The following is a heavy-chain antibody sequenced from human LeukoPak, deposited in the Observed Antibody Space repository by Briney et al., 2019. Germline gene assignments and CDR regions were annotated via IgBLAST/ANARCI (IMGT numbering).Heavy chain of an antibody. CDR2: INHSGST. D-gene: IGHD3-10*01. Sequence: SETLSLTCAVYGGSFSGYYWSWLRQTPGKGLEWIGEINHSGSTNYNPSLKSRVTISVDTSKNQFSLKLSSVTAADTAVYYCARGYPGRVRSNWFDPWGQGTLVTVSS. V-gene: IGHV4-34*01. CDR1: GGSFSGYY. J-gene: IGHJ5*02. CDR3: ARGYPGRVRSNWFDP.